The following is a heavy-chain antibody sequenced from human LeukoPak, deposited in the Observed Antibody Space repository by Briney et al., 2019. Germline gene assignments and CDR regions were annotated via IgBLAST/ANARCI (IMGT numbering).Heavy chain of an antibody. CDR1: GYTFTSYA. J-gene: IGHJ6*02. Sequence: ASVKVSRKASGYTFTSYAVSWVRQAPGQGLEWMGWISAYSGDTNYAQNLQGRVSMTTDTSTSTAYMELRSLRSDDTAVYYCARGPLSSSWSTYYYGLDVWGQGTTVTVSS. CDR3: ARGPLSSSWSTYYYGLDV. CDR2: ISAYSGDT. V-gene: IGHV1-18*01. D-gene: IGHD6-13*01.